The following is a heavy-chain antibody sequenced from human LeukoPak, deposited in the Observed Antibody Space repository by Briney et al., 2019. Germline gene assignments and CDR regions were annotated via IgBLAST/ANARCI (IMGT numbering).Heavy chain of an antibody. D-gene: IGHD2-2*01. Sequence: ASVKVSCKASGYTFTSYAMHWVRQAPGQRLEWMGWINAGNGNTKYSQTFQGRVTITRDTSASTAYMELSSLRSEDTAVYYCARDWGTYCSSTSCYQHHYGDYHLRWFDPWGQGTLVTVSS. V-gene: IGHV1-3*01. CDR2: INAGNGNT. CDR1: GYTFTSYA. J-gene: IGHJ5*02. CDR3: ARDWGTYCSSTSCYQHHYGDYHLRWFDP.